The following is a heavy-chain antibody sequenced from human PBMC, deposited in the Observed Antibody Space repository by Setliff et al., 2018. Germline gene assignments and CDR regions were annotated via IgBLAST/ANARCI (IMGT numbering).Heavy chain of an antibody. V-gene: IGHV4-38-2*01. D-gene: IGHD3-16*01. CDR3: AWWGDEYVWGSVPFSYFVY. J-gene: IGHJ4*02. Sequence: SETLSLTCAVSGYSITTGYYWGWIRQPPGKGLEWIGTIYHSGSTYYNPSLKSRVSMAVDTTKNQVSLNLFSVTAADTAVYYCAWWGDEYVWGSVPFSYFVYWGQGTLVTVSS. CDR1: GYSITTGYY. CDR2: IYHSGST.